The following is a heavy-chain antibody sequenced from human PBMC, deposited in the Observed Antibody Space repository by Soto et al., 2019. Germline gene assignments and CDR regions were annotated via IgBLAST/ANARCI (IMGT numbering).Heavy chain of an antibody. Sequence: QVQLQESGPGLVKPSQTLSLTCTVSGGSISSGGYYWSWIRQHPGKGLEWIGYIYYSGSTYYNPSLKSRVTISVDTSKNQFSLKLSSVTAADTAVYYCARGRNIYCSGGSCYSHAFDIWGQGTMVTVSS. CDR2: IYYSGST. V-gene: IGHV4-31*03. CDR3: ARGRNIYCSGGSCYSHAFDI. CDR1: GGSISSGGYY. J-gene: IGHJ3*02. D-gene: IGHD2-15*01.